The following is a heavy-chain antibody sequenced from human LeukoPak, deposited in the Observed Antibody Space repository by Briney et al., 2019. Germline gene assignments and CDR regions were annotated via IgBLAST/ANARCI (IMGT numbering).Heavy chain of an antibody. Sequence: GASVKVSCKASGGTFSSYAISWVRQAPGQGLEWMGRIIPILGIANYAQKFQGRVTITADKSTSTAYMELSSLRSEDTAVYYCARDLGIAAAGTLDYWGQGTLVTVSS. V-gene: IGHV1-69*04. J-gene: IGHJ4*02. CDR2: IIPILGIA. CDR1: GGTFSSYA. CDR3: ARDLGIAAAGTLDY. D-gene: IGHD6-13*01.